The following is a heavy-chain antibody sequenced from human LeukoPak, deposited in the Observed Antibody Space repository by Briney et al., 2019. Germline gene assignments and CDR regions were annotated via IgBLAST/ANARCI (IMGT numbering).Heavy chain of an antibody. J-gene: IGHJ5*02. CDR3: ARGYCSSTSCYRFLMGNWFDP. V-gene: IGHV4-31*03. CDR2: IYYSGST. D-gene: IGHD2-2*01. Sequence: PSQTLSLTCTVSGGSISSGGYYWSWIRQHPGKGLEWIGYIYYSGSTYYNPSLKSRVTISVDTSKNQFSPKLSSVTAADTAVYYCARGYCSSTSCYRFLMGNWFDPWGQGTLVTVSS. CDR1: GGSISSGGYY.